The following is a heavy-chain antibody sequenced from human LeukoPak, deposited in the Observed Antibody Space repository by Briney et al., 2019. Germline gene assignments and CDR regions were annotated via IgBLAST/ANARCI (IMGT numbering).Heavy chain of an antibody. CDR2: IYSGGST. CDR1: GFTVSSNY. J-gene: IGHJ6*02. D-gene: IGHD3-10*01. Sequence: GGSLRLSCAASGFTVSSNYMSWVRQAPGKGLEWVSVIYSGGSTYYADSVKGRFTISRDNSKNTLYLQMNSLRAEDTAVYYCATHSIITIIDSDYYYYGMDVWGQGTTVTVSS. V-gene: IGHV3-66*01. CDR3: ATHSIITIIDSDYYYYGMDV.